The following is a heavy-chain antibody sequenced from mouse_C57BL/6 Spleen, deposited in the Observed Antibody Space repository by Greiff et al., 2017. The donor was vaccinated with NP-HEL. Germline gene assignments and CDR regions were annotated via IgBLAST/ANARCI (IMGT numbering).Heavy chain of an antibody. CDR2: IDPENGDT. CDR1: GFTIKDDY. J-gene: IGHJ3*01. CDR3: RIYYGNYVFAY. D-gene: IGHD2-1*01. V-gene: IGHV14-4*01. Sequence: VQLKQSGAELVRPGASVKLSCTASGFTIKDDYMHWVKQRPEQGLEWIGWIDPENGDTEYASKFQGKATITADTSSNTAYLQLSSLTSEDTAVYYCRIYYGNYVFAYWGQGTLVTVSA.